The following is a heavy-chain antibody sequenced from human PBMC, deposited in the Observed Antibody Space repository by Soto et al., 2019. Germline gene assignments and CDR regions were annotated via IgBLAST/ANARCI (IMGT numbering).Heavy chain of an antibody. CDR1: GFTFSSYA. D-gene: IGHD2-21*01. J-gene: IGHJ6*02. V-gene: IGHV3-64*01. CDR3: ARRIPFGYGMDV. Sequence: PGGSLRFSCAASGFTFSSYAMHWVRQAPGKGLEYVSVITSNGGNTDYASSVKGRFTISRDNSKNTLYLQMGSLRAEDMAVYYCARRIPFGYGMDVWGQGTTVTVSS. CDR2: ITSNGGNT.